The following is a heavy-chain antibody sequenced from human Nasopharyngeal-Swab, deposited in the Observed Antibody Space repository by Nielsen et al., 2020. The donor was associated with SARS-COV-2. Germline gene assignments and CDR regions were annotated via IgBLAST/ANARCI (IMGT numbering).Heavy chain of an antibody. D-gene: IGHD6-13*01. CDR3: ARDRSASWSALDV. CDR2: IAYNGNT. V-gene: IGHV1-18*01. CDR1: GHTFVGYG. Sequence: ASVKVSCKGSGHTFVGYGITWVRQAPGQGLEWMGWIAYNGNTNYAQKFQGRVTMTTDISTSTAYMELSRLKSDDTAMYYCARDRSASWSALDVWGKGTTVTVSS. J-gene: IGHJ6*04.